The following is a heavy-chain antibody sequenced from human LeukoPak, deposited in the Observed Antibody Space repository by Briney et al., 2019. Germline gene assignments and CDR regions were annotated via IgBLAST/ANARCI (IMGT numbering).Heavy chain of an antibody. CDR3: VRDLILVWTPGDDFDF. CDR1: GFTFSAYW. V-gene: IGHV3-74*01. CDR2: INEDATTI. Sequence: GGSLRLSCAASGFTFSAYWMHWVRQAPGKGLEWVSRINEDATTITYADSVKGRFIISRDNSKKSLYLQMNNLRAEDTAVYYCVRDLILVWTPGDDFDFWGQGTLVIVSS. D-gene: IGHD3-16*01. J-gene: IGHJ4*02.